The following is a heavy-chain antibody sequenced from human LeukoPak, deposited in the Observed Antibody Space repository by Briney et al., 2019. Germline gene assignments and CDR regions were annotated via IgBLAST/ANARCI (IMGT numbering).Heavy chain of an antibody. J-gene: IGHJ4*02. Sequence: PSETLSLTCTVSGGSISSGGYYWSWIRQHPGKGLEWIGYIYYSGSTYYNPSLKSRVTISVDTSKNQFSLKLSSVTAADTAVYYCASRDYGSGSFDYWGQGTLVTVSS. D-gene: IGHD3-10*01. CDR3: ASRDYGSGSFDY. CDR2: IYYSGST. V-gene: IGHV4-31*03. CDR1: GGSISSGGYY.